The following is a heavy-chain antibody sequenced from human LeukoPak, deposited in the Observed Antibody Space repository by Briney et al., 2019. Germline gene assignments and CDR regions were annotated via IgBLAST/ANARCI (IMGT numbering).Heavy chain of an antibody. CDR2: FDPEDGET. V-gene: IGHV1-24*01. J-gene: IGHJ4*02. Sequence: ASVKVSCKVSGYTLTELSMHWVRQAPGKGLEWMGGFDPEDGETIYAQKFQGRVTMTEDTSTDTAYMELSSVRSEDTAVYYCATHPLMYCSSTSCKGSFDYLGQGTLVTVSS. D-gene: IGHD2-2*01. CDR1: GYTLTELS. CDR3: ATHPLMYCSSTSCKGSFDY.